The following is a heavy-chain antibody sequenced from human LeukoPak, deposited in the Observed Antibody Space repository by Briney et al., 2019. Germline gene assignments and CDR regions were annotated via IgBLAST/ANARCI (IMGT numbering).Heavy chain of an antibody. Sequence: ASVKVSCKASGYTFTSYDINWVRQATGQGLEWMGWMNPNSGNTGYAQKFQGRVTMTRNTSISTAYMELSSLRSEDTAVYYCARVFGRSGWYVSFDYYYGMDVWGQGTTVTVSS. V-gene: IGHV1-8*01. D-gene: IGHD6-19*01. CDR3: ARVFGRSGWYVSFDYYYGMDV. J-gene: IGHJ6*02. CDR2: MNPNSGNT. CDR1: GYTFTSYD.